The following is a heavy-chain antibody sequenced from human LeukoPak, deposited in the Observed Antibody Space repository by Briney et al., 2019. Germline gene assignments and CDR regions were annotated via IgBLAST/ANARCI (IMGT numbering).Heavy chain of an antibody. Sequence: SETLSLTCTVSDGSINNYYWTWIRQPPGKGLEWIGCIHYSGSTNYNPSLKSRVTISIGTSKNQFSLKLSSVTAADTAVYYCARRAYSNYYFDYWGQGTLVTVSS. J-gene: IGHJ4*02. D-gene: IGHD4-11*01. CDR2: IHYSGST. V-gene: IGHV4-59*12. CDR3: ARRAYSNYYFDY. CDR1: DGSINNYY.